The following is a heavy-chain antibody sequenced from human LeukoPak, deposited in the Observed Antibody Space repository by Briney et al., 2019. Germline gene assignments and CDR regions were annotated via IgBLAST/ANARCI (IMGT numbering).Heavy chain of an antibody. J-gene: IGHJ4*02. V-gene: IGHV3-53*01. CDR2: IYSGGST. CDR3: ARERKTYYFDY. Sequence: PGGFLRLSCAASGFTVSSNYMSWVSQAPGKGLEWVSVIYSGGSTYYAGSVKGRFTISRDNSKNTLYLQMNSLRAEDTAVYYCARERKTYYFDYWGQGTLVTVSS. CDR1: GFTVSSNY.